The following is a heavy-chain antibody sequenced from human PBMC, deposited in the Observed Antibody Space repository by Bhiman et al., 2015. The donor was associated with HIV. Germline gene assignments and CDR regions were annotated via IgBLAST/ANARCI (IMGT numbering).Heavy chain of an antibody. CDR3: ARSGATGLHEDYFDY. CDR2: ISSTSAYI. Sequence: EVQLVESGGGLVKPGGSLRLSCAVSGFTFSAYNMNWVRQAPGKGLEWVSLISSTSAYIFYADSVKGRFTISRDNAKSSLFLQVNSLRAEDTAVYYCARSGATGLHEDYFDYWGQGTLVTVSS. J-gene: IGHJ4*02. D-gene: IGHD1-26*01. CDR1: GFTFSAYN. V-gene: IGHV3-21*01.